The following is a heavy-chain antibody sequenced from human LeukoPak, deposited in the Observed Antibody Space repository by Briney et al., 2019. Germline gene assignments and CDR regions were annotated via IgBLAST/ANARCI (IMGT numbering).Heavy chain of an antibody. D-gene: IGHD2-15*01. CDR1: GFTFDDYA. CDR2: ISWNSGSI. CDR3: AKGRSCSGGSCYLLDY. J-gene: IGHJ4*02. V-gene: IGHV3-9*01. Sequence: PGGSLRLSCAASGFTFDDYAMHWVRQAPGKGLEWVSGISWNSGSIGHADSVKGRFTISRDNAKNSLYLQMNSLRAEDTALYYCAKGRSCSGGSCYLLDYWGQGTLVTVSS.